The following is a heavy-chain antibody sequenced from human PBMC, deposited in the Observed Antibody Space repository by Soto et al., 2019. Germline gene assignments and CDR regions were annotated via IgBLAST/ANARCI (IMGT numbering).Heavy chain of an antibody. J-gene: IGHJ4*02. Sequence: SVKVSCKASGGTFSSYAISWVRQAPGQGLEWMGGIIPIFGTANYAQKFQGRVTITADKSTSTAYMELSSLRSEDTAVYYCARGGRGYSYGSFNYWGQGTLVTVSS. CDR2: IIPIFGTA. CDR1: GGTFSSYA. CDR3: ARGGRGYSYGSFNY. V-gene: IGHV1-69*06. D-gene: IGHD5-18*01.